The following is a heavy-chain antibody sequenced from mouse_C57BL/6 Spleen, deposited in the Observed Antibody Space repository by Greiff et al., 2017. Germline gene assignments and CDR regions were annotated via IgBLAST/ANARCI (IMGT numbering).Heavy chain of an antibody. V-gene: IGHV1-52*01. Sequence: QVQLQQPGAELVRPGSSVKLSCKASGYTFTSYWMHWVKQRPIQGLEWIGNIDPSDSETHYNQKFKDKATLTVDKSSITAYMQLSSLTSEDSAVYYCARGGSRGYFDVWGTGTTGTVSS. CDR3: ARGGSRGYFDV. CDR1: GYTFTSYW. CDR2: IDPSDSET. J-gene: IGHJ1*03. D-gene: IGHD1-1*01.